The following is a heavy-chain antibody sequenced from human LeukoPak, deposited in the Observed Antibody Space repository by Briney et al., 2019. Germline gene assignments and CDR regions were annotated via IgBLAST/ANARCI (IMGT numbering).Heavy chain of an antibody. D-gene: IGHD1-26*01. CDR1: GFTFGSYW. CDR3: ARDLAGYSRAFDI. J-gene: IGHJ3*02. Sequence: PGGSLRLSCAASGFTFGSYWMHWVRQAPGKGLEWVAVIWYDGSNKYYADSVKGRFTITGDNSKNTLYLQMNSLRAEDTAVYYCARDLAGYSRAFDIWGQGTMVTVSS. CDR2: IWYDGSNK. V-gene: IGHV3-33*08.